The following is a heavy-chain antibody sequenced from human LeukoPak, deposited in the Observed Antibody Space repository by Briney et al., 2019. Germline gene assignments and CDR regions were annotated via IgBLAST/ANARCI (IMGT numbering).Heavy chain of an antibody. D-gene: IGHD5-18*01. CDR3: ARDAPGNTALDY. V-gene: IGHV3-30*02. Sequence: GGSLRLSCAASGFTFRSYGMHWVRQAPGKGLEWVAFIRYDGSNKYYADSEKGLFTISRDNAKNTLYLQMNSLRAEDTAVYYCARDAPGNTALDYWGQGTLVTVSS. CDR2: IRYDGSNK. CDR1: GFTFRSYG. J-gene: IGHJ4*02.